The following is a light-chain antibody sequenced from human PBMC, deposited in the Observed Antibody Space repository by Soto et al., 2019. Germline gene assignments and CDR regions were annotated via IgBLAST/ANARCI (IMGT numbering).Light chain of an antibody. CDR2: AAS. J-gene: IGKJ5*01. V-gene: IGKV1-39*01. CDR3: QHSFTVPFT. Sequence: DVQMSQSPSSLSASIGDRVTISCQASQTIFTYLNWSQQKPWKAPRLLIYAASTLRSGVPSRFSGSRSGTDFTLIISSLQPDDFANYFCQHSFTVPFTFGLGTRLEIK. CDR1: QTIFTY.